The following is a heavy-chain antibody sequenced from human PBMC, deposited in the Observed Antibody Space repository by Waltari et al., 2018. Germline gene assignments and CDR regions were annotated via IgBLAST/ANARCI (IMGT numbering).Heavy chain of an antibody. V-gene: IGHV3-73*01. CDR1: GFSFSGSS. CDR3: SGGEVTGTDF. D-gene: IGHD6-19*01. Sequence: EVQVVESGGGLVQPGGSLKLSCATSGFSFSGSSIHWVRQNSGKGVEWVGRIRREPYNYATAYSASVKGRFTISRDDSKNTAFLQMNSLMTEDTAVYYCSGGEVTGTDFWGQGTLVTVSS. CDR2: IRREPYNYAT. J-gene: IGHJ4*02.